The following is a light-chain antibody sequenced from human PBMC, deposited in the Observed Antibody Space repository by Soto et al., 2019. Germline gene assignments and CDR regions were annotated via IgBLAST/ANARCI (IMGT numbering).Light chain of an antibody. J-gene: IGKJ1*01. CDR2: GAS. V-gene: IGKV3-20*01. Sequence: IVLTQSPGTLSLSPVQRATLSCRASQSVSSSYLAWYQQKPGQTPRLLIYGASTRATDIPNRFSGSGSGTDFTLTISRLEPEDFAVYYCQQYGSSPRTFGQGTKVDIK. CDR3: QQYGSSPRT. CDR1: QSVSSSY.